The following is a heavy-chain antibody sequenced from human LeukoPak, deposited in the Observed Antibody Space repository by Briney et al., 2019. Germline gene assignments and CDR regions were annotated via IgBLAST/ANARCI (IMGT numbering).Heavy chain of an antibody. CDR1: GFTFSSYG. CDR2: ISYDGSNK. J-gene: IGHJ4*02. V-gene: IGHV3-30*18. CDR3: AKDPFDY. Sequence: GGSLRLSCAASGFTFSSYGMHWVRQAPGKGLEWVAVISYDGSNKYYADSVKGRFTISRDNSKNTLYLQMNSLRAEDTAVYYCAKDPFDYRGQGTLVTVSS.